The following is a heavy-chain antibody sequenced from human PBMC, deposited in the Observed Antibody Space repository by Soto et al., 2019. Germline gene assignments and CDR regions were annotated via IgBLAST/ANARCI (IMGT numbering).Heavy chain of an antibody. CDR3: ARGRRFLEWSGPCDY. CDR1: GASISSGVYY. D-gene: IGHD3-3*01. Sequence: QVQLQESGPGLVKPSQTLSLTCTVSGASISSGVYYWNWIRQHPGKGLEWIGYIYYSGSTYYNPSLKSRITILVDTSKNQFSLRLRSVTAADTAVYYCARGRRFLEWSGPCDYWGQGTLVTVSS. CDR2: IYYSGST. V-gene: IGHV4-31*03. J-gene: IGHJ4*02.